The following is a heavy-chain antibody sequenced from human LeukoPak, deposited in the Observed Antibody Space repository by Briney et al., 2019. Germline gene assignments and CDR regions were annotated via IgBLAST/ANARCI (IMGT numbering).Heavy chain of an antibody. CDR1: GGSISSYY. CDR2: IYYSGST. Sequence: KASETLSLTCTVSGGSISSYYWSWIRQPPGKGLEWIGYIYYSGSTNYNPSLKSRVTISVDTSKNQFSLKLSSVTAADTAVYYCARHLIAVAAVDYWGQGTLVTVSS. J-gene: IGHJ4*02. D-gene: IGHD6-19*01. V-gene: IGHV4-59*08. CDR3: ARHLIAVAAVDY.